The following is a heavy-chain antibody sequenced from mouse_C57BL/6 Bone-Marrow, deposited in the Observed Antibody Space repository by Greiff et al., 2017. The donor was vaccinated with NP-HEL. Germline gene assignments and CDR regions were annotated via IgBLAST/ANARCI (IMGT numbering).Heavy chain of an antibody. CDR3: TTVPYYGYLY. J-gene: IGHJ2*01. Sequence: VHVKQSGAELVRPGASVKLSCTASGFNIKDDYMHWVKQRPEQGLEWIGWIDPENGDTEYASKFQGKATITADTSSNTAYLQLSSLTSEDTAVYYCTTVPYYGYLYWGQGTTLTVSS. D-gene: IGHD2-9*01. V-gene: IGHV14-4*01. CDR2: IDPENGDT. CDR1: GFNIKDDY.